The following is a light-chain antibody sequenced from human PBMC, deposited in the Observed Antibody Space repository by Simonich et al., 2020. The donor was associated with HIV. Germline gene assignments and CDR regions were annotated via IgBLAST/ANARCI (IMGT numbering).Light chain of an antibody. V-gene: IGKV4-1*01. CDR2: WAS. CDR1: QSVLYSSNNKNY. J-gene: IGKJ4*01. CDR3: QQYYSTPLT. Sequence: DIVMTQSPDSLAVSLGERATINCKSSQSVLYSSNNKNYLTWYQTKPGQPPKLLIYWASTRESGVPDRFSGSGSGTDFTLIISSLQAEDVAVYYCQQYYSTPLTFGGGTKVEIK.